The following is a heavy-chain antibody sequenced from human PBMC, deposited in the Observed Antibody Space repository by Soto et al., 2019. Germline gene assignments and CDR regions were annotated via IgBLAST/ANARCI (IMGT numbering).Heavy chain of an antibody. CDR2: ISANGDKI. V-gene: IGHV3-23*01. D-gene: IGHD4-17*01. J-gene: IGHJ6*02. Sequence: GGSLRLSCVASGFAFSNYALSWVRQAPGRGLEWVSTISANGDKIYYADSVKGRFALTRDNSKNTVFLQMNSLRVEDTAVYYCAKDRLGWDYGLVYYYGMDVWGQGTTVTVSS. CDR3: AKDRLGWDYGLVYYYGMDV. CDR1: GFAFSNYA.